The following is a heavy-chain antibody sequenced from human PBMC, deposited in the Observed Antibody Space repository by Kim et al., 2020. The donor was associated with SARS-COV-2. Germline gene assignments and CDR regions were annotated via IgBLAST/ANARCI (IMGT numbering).Heavy chain of an antibody. CDR1: GGSISSHY. CDR2: IYYSGST. V-gene: IGHV4-59*11. J-gene: IGHJ6*02. Sequence: SETLSLTCTVSGGSISSHYWSWIRQPPGKGLEWIGYIYYSGSTNYNPSLKSRVTISVDTSKNQFSLKLSSVTAADTAVYYCARDRGGYSYGYNYGMDVWGQGTTVTVSS. D-gene: IGHD5-18*01. CDR3: ARDRGGYSYGYNYGMDV.